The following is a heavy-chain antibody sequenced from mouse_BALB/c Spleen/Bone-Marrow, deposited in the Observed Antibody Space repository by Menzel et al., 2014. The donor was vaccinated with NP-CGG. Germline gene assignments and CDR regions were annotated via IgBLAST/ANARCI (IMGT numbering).Heavy chain of an antibody. J-gene: IGHJ4*01. CDR3: ARGGITTVVPYSMDY. V-gene: IGHV1-54*03. Sequence: QVQLQQSGAELVRPGTSVKVSCKASGYAFTNYLIEWVKRRPGQGLEWIGVIDPRSGGTDYNEKFKGKAPLTADKSSSTAYMQLNSLTSGDSAVYFCARGGITTVVPYSMDYWGQGTSVTVSS. CDR2: IDPRSGGT. D-gene: IGHD1-1*01. CDR1: GYAFTNYL.